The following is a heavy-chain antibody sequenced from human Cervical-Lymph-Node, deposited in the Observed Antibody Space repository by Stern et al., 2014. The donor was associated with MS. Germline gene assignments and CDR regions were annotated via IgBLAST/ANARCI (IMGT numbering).Heavy chain of an antibody. CDR2: ISAYNGNT. Sequence: QVQLVESGAEVKKPGASVKVSCKASGYTFSSYGITWVRQAPGQGLEWMGWISAYNGNTNYAQKLQGRVTMTTDPSTSPAYKGLRSLRSDDTAVYYFARRLLGSENAFDIWGQGTMVTVSS. CDR3: ARRLLGSENAFDI. J-gene: IGHJ3*02. CDR1: GYTFSSYG. V-gene: IGHV1-18*01. D-gene: IGHD2-15*01.